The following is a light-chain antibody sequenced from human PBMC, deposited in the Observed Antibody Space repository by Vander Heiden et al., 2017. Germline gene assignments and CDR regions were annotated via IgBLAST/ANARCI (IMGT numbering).Light chain of an antibody. Sequence: HSLLTQPPSASGTPGQRVTIPRSGSSSNIGSNTVTWYPQLPGTAPKPLIYSNNQRPSGVPDRFSGSKSGTSASLAISGLQSEDEADYYCAAWDDSLNGPVFGGGTKLTVL. CDR1: SSNIGSNT. CDR3: AAWDDSLNGPV. J-gene: IGLJ3*02. CDR2: SNN. V-gene: IGLV1-44*01.